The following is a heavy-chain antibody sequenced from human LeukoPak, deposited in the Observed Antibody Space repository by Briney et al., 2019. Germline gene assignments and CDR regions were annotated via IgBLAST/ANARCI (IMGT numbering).Heavy chain of an antibody. CDR1: GFTFSSYG. V-gene: IGHV3-33*01. Sequence: RRSLRLSCAASGFTFSSYGMHWVRQAPGKGLEWVAVIWYDGSNKYYADSVKGRFTISRDNSKNTLYLQMNSLRAEDTAVYYCARDGYCSGGSCYNFDYWGQGTLVTVSS. CDR2: IWYDGSNK. D-gene: IGHD2-15*01. CDR3: ARDGYCSGGSCYNFDY. J-gene: IGHJ4*02.